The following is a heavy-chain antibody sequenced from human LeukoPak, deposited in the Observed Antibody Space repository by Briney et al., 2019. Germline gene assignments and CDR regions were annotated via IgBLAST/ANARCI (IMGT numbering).Heavy chain of an antibody. Sequence: SGGSLRLSCAASGFTFSVHWMSWVRQAPGKGLEWVANIKPDGSEKNYVDSVKGRFTISIDNAKNSLYLQMNSLRVEDTAVYWCARELSWSGRDYWGQGTLVTVSS. D-gene: IGHD3-3*01. CDR2: IKPDGSEK. J-gene: IGHJ4*02. CDR3: ARELSWSGRDY. V-gene: IGHV3-7*01. CDR1: GFTFSVHW.